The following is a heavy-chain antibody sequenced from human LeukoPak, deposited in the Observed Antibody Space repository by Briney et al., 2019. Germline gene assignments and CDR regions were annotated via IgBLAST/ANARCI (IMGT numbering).Heavy chain of an antibody. CDR3: ARETYYYDSSGYSPGAFDI. D-gene: IGHD3-22*01. Sequence: PSETLSLTCTVSGASISSYYWSWIRQPAGKGLEWIGRIYTSGSTNYNPSLKSRVTMSVDTSKNQFSLKLSSVTAADTAVYYCARETYYYDSSGYSPGAFDIWGQGTMVTVSS. J-gene: IGHJ3*02. CDR2: IYTSGST. CDR1: GASISSYY. V-gene: IGHV4-4*07.